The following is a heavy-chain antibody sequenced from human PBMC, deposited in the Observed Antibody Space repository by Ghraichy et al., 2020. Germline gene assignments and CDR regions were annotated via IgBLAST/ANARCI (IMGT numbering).Heavy chain of an antibody. J-gene: IGHJ6*02. V-gene: IGHV3-48*04. D-gene: IGHD2-2*01. CDR2: ISSSSSTI. CDR1: GFTFSSYS. CDR3: ARNYNPKPTHNTIVVVPAASYGMDV. Sequence: GESLNISCAASGFTFSSYSMNWVRQAPGKGLEWVSYISSSSSTIYYADSVKGRFTISRDNAKNSLYLQMNSLRAEDTAVYYCARNYNPKPTHNTIVVVPAASYGMDVWGQGTTVTVSS.